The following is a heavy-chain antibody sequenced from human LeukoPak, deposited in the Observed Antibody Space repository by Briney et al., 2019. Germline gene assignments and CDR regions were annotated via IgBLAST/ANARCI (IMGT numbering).Heavy chain of an antibody. CDR2: ISTTGSTV. Sequence: PGGSLRLSCAASGFSFGGYEMNWVRQAPGKGLEWVSYISTTGSTVYYADSVEGRFTISRDNAKNLLYLQMNSLRAEDAAVCYCAKDFPHYYESSHGMDAWGQGTTVTVSS. V-gene: IGHV3-48*03. CDR1: GFSFGGYE. J-gene: IGHJ6*02. D-gene: IGHD3-22*01. CDR3: AKDFPHYYESSHGMDA.